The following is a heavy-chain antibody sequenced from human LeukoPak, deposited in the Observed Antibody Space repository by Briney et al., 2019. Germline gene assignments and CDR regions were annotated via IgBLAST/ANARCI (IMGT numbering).Heavy chain of an antibody. J-gene: IGHJ2*01. CDR3: ARRGSYGGIRYWYFDL. CDR2: ISAYNGNT. D-gene: IGHD1-26*01. Sequence: ASVKVSCKASGYTFSGYYVHWVRQAPGQGLEWMGWISAYNGNTNYAQKLQGRVTMTTDTSTSTAYMELRSLRSDDTAVYYCARRGSYGGIRYWYFDLWGRGTLVTVSS. V-gene: IGHV1-18*04. CDR1: GYTFSGYY.